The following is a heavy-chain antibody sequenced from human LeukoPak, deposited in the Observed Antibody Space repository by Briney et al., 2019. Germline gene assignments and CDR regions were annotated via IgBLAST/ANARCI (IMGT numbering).Heavy chain of an antibody. CDR1: GYTFTSYG. D-gene: IGHD3-10*01. Sequence: ASVKVSCKASGYTFTSYGISWVRQAPGQGLEWMGWINTYNGDTDYPHKLQGRVTMTTDTSRGTSYMEVRSLRSDDTAVYYCARWRGVTGSADENWFDPWGQGTLVTVSS. V-gene: IGHV1-18*01. CDR2: INTYNGDT. J-gene: IGHJ5*02. CDR3: ARWRGVTGSADENWFDP.